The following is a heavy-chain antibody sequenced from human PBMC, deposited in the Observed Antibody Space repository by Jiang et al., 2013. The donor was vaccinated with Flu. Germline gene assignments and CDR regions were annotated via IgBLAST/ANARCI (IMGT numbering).Heavy chain of an antibody. Sequence: SGAEVKKPGASVRVSCRASEYTFSAFALHWVRQAPGQRLEWMAAINAGNGYTEYSQKFQDRVTISRDTSATTAYMELRSLTTTDTAVYYCARSLMYGVDRIGGYDVWGQGTTVTVSS. CDR3: ARSLMYGVDRIGGYDV. CDR1: EYTFSAFA. V-gene: IGHV1-3*01. J-gene: IGHJ6*02. D-gene: IGHD5-12*01. CDR2: INAGNGYT.